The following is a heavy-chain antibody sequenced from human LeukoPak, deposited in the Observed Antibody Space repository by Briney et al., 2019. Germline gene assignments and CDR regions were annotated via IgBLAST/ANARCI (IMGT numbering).Heavy chain of an antibody. D-gene: IGHD2-2*01. V-gene: IGHV4-34*01. Sequence: SETLSLTCAVYGGSFSGYYWSWIRQPPGKGLEWIGEINHSGSTNYNPSLKSRVTISVDTSKNQFSLKLSSVTAADTAVYYCARGALRYCSSTSCYRFDYWGQGTLVTVSS. J-gene: IGHJ4*02. CDR2: INHSGST. CDR3: ARGALRYCSSTSCYRFDY. CDR1: GGSFSGYY.